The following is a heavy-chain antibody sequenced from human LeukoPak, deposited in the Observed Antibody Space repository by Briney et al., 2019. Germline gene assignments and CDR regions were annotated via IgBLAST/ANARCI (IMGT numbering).Heavy chain of an antibody. Sequence: ESGPALVKPTQTLPLTCTFSGFSLSTSGMCVSWIRPPPGKALEWLARIDWDDDKYYSTSLKTRLTISKDTSKNQVVLTMTNMDPVDTATYYCARTEGGESAFYNWFDPWGQGTLVTVSS. CDR2: IDWDDDK. D-gene: IGHD3-10*01. J-gene: IGHJ5*02. CDR1: GFSLSTSGMC. V-gene: IGHV2-70*11. CDR3: ARTEGGESAFYNWFDP.